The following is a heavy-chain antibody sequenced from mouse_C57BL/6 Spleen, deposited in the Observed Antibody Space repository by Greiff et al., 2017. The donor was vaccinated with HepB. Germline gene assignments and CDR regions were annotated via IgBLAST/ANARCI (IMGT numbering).Heavy chain of an antibody. V-gene: IGHV1-55*01. J-gene: IGHJ2*01. CDR1: GYTFTSYW. CDR2: IYPGSGST. CDR3: ARHGNYVAGDFDY. Sequence: QVQLQQPGAELVKPGASVKMSCKASGYTFTSYWITWVKQRPGQGLEWIGDIYPGSGSTNYNEKFKSKATLTVDTSSSTAYMQLSSLTSEDSAVYYCARHGNYVAGDFDYWGQGTTLTVAS. D-gene: IGHD2-1*01.